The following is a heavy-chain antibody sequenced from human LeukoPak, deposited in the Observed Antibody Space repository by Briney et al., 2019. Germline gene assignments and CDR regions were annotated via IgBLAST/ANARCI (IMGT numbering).Heavy chain of an antibody. CDR2: ISYDGSNK. Sequence: PGGSLRLSCAASGFTFSSYAMHWVRQAPGKGLEWVAVISYDGSNKYYADSVKGRFTISRDNAKNSLYLQMNSLRDEDTAVYYCAREDYCSSTSCFRVGGTYGMDVWGQGTTVTVSS. D-gene: IGHD2-2*01. J-gene: IGHJ6*02. CDR1: GFTFSSYA. V-gene: IGHV3-30-3*01. CDR3: AREDYCSSTSCFRVGGTYGMDV.